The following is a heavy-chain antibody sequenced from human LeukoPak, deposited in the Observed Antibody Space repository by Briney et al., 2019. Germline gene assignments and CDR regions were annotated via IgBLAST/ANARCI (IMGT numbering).Heavy chain of an antibody. D-gene: IGHD4-17*01. J-gene: IGHJ4*02. CDR1: GFTFSNYS. V-gene: IGHV3-21*04. CDR2: ISSSSSDV. CDR3: ANADYGDYGIFNY. Sequence: GGSLRLSCAASGFTFSNYSLNWVRQAPGKGLEWVSSISSSSSDVYYADSVKGRFTISRDNAKNSLYLQMNSLRAEDTAVYYCANADYGDYGIFNYWGRGTLVTVSS.